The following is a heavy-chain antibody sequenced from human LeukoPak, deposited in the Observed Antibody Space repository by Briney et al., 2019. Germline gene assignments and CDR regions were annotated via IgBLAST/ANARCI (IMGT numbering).Heavy chain of an antibody. J-gene: IGHJ4*02. V-gene: IGHV1-18*01. Sequence: GASVKVSCKASGYTFTSYGISWVRQAPGQELEWMGWISAYNGNTNYAQKLQGRVTMTTDTSTSTAYMELRSLRSDGTAVYYCARDLMVRGVIDFDYWGQGTLVTVSS. CDR3: ARDLMVRGVIDFDY. CDR2: ISAYNGNT. D-gene: IGHD3-10*01. CDR1: GYTFTSYG.